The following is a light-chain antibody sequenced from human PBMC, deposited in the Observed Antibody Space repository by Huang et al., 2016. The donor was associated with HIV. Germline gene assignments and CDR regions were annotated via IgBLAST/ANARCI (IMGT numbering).Light chain of an antibody. CDR2: GSS. CDR1: QSVFKN. J-gene: IGKJ1*01. V-gene: IGKV3-15*01. Sequence: ENLMTQSPSTLSVSPGESATLSCRASQSVFKNLAWYQQKPGQAPKLLIYGSSTRVAGIPARFSGSGSGTDFTLTISSLQSEDFAVYYCQQYNTSPRTFGQGTKVEV. CDR3: QQYNTSPRT.